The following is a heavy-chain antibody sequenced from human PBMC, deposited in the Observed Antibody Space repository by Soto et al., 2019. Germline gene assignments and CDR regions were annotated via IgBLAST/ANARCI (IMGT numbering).Heavy chain of an antibody. J-gene: IGHJ4*02. Sequence: SGPTLVNPTQTLTLTCTFSGFSLSTSGVGVGWIRQPPGKALEWLALIYWDDDKDYSPSLKSRLTITKDTSKNQVVLRMTNMDPVDTATYYCAHIPVADSVSLFEYWGQGTLVTVSS. V-gene: IGHV2-5*02. CDR2: IYWDDDK. CDR3: AHIPVADSVSLFEY. D-gene: IGHD6-19*01. CDR1: GFSLSTSGVG.